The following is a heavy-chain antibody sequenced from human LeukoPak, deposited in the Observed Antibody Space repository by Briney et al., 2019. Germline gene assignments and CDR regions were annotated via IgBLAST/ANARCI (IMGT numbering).Heavy chain of an antibody. J-gene: IGHJ5*02. CDR1: GYSFSGYY. D-gene: IGHD3-22*01. CDR2: INPNTGRT. V-gene: IGHV1-2*02. CDR3: ATAVWYYDSSGSRGYNWFDP. Sequence: ASVRVSCKASGYSFSGYYIHWVRQAPGQGLEWVGWINPNTGRTNYAQKFQGRVTMTEDTSTDTAYMELSSLRSEDTAVYYCATAVWYYDSSGSRGYNWFDPWGQGTLVTVSS.